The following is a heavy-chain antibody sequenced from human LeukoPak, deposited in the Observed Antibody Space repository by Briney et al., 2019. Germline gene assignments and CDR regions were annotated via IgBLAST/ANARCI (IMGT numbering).Heavy chain of an antibody. CDR1: GGSISSGGYY. J-gene: IGHJ4*02. V-gene: IGHV4-30-2*01. CDR3: ARSRSCIDY. Sequence: PSQTLSLTCTVSGGSISSGGYYWSWIRQPPGKGLEWIGEINHSGSTNHNPSLKSRVTISVDTSKNQFSLKLSSVTAADTAVYYCARSRSCIDYWGQGTLVTVSS. CDR2: INHSGST. D-gene: IGHD2-2*01.